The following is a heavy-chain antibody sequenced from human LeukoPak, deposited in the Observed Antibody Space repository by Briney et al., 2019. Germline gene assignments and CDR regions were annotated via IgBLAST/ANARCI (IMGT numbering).Heavy chain of an antibody. D-gene: IGHD2-15*01. V-gene: IGHV1-8*02. J-gene: IGHJ4*02. CDR2: MNPNSGNT. Sequence: ASVKVSCKASGYTFTSYDINWVRQATGQGLEWMGWMNPNSGNTAYAQKFQGRVTMTSDMSTTTVYMELSSLRSEDSAVYYCARDRERIWRRTYFDYWGQGTLVTVSS. CDR3: ARDRERIWRRTYFDY. CDR1: GYTFTSYD.